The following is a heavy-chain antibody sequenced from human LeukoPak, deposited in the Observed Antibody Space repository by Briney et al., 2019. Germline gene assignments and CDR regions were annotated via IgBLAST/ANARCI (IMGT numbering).Heavy chain of an antibody. J-gene: IGHJ6*03. D-gene: IGHD7-27*01. CDR3: TRDPGYKDV. CDR1: GGSISSYY. CDR2: IYYSGST. V-gene: IGHV4-59*01. Sequence: PSETLSLTCTVAGGSISSYYWSWIRQPPGKGLEWIGYIYYSGSTNYNPSLKSRVTISVDTSKNQFSLKLSSVTAADTAVYYCTRDPGYKDVCGKGTTVTVSS.